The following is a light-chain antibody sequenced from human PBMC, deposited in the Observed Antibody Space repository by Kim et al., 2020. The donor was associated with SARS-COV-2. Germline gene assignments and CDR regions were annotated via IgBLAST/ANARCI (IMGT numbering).Light chain of an antibody. Sequence: SYELTQPPSVSVAPGKTARITCGGNNIGSKSVHWYQQRPGQAPVVVIYYDRDRPSGIPERFSGSNSGNPATLTISRVEAGDEADYYCQVWDSTYDHPVFGGGTKLTVL. CDR2: YDR. CDR3: QVWDSTYDHPV. CDR1: NIGSKS. J-gene: IGLJ3*02. V-gene: IGLV3-21*04.